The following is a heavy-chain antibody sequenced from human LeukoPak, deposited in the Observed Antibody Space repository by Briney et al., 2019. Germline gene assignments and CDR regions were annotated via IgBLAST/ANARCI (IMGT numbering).Heavy chain of an antibody. J-gene: IGHJ4*02. V-gene: IGHV4-34*01. CDR1: GGSFSGYY. Sequence: SETLSLTCAVYGGSFSGYYWSWIRQPPGKGLEWIGEINHSGSTNYNPSLKSRVTISVDTSKNQFSLKLSSVTAADTAVYYCARARVYDTIFHYWGQGTLVTVSS. CDR3: ARARVYDTIFHY. D-gene: IGHD3-22*01. CDR2: INHSGST.